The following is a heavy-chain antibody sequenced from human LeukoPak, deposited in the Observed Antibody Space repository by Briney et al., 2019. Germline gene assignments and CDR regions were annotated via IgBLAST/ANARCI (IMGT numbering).Heavy chain of an antibody. CDR1: GFTFSSHG. Sequence: GGSLRLSCGASGFTFSSHGMNWVRQAPGKGLEWVSGISPSGGITYYTDSVKGRFTISRDNSKNTLYLQMNSLRAEDTAVYYCAKDGGEYYDILTGYYPRLYYMDVWGKGTTVTISS. V-gene: IGHV3-23*01. J-gene: IGHJ6*03. CDR3: AKDGGEYYDILTGYYPRLYYMDV. CDR2: ISPSGGIT. D-gene: IGHD3-9*01.